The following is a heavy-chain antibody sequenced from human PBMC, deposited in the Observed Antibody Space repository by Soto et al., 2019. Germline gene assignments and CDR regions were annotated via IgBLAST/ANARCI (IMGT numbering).Heavy chain of an antibody. CDR3: ARQDIVLMMYDY. Sequence: PSETLSLTCTVSGASIMSSSYYWGWIRQPPGKGLEWIGNIYYTGTTYYNPSLKSRVTISVDKSKNQLSLRLSSVTAADTAVYYCARQDIVLMMYDYWGRGTLVTVSS. D-gene: IGHD2-8*01. V-gene: IGHV4-39*01. CDR2: IYYTGTT. CDR1: GASIMSSSYY. J-gene: IGHJ4*02.